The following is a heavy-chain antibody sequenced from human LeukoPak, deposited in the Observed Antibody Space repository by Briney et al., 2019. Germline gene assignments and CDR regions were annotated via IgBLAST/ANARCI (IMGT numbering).Heavy chain of an antibody. Sequence: GESLKISCKGSGYTFTSSWIAWVRQMPGKGLEWMGIIYPGDSDTRYSPSFQGQVTISADKSISTAYLQWSSLKASDTAIYYCATRGSSSACFDFWGQGTLVTVSS. CDR3: ATRGSSSACFDF. D-gene: IGHD5-12*01. J-gene: IGHJ4*02. CDR1: GYTFTSSW. V-gene: IGHV5-51*01. CDR2: IYPGDSDT.